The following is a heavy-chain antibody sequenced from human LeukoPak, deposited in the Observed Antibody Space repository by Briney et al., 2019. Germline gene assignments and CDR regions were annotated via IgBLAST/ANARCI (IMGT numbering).Heavy chain of an antibody. CDR3: ARDPLSTNDFDI. V-gene: IGHV4-59*11. D-gene: IGHD1-1*01. CDR1: GGSISSHY. J-gene: IGHJ3*02. Sequence: KTSETLSLTCTVAGGSISSHYWSWIRQPPGKGLEWIGYIYYSGSTNYNPSLKSRVTIAVDTSKNQFSLKLSSVTAADTAVYFCARDPLSTNDFDIWGQGTMVTVSS. CDR2: IYYSGST.